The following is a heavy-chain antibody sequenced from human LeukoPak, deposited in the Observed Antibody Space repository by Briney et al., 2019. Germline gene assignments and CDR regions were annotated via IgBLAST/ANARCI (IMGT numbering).Heavy chain of an antibody. V-gene: IGHV1-2*02. J-gene: IGHJ5*02. CDR1: GYTFTGYY. CDR2: INPNSGGT. Sequence: GASVKVSCKASGYTFTGYYMHWVRQAPGQGLEWMGWINPNSGGTNYAQKLQGRVTMTTDTSTSTAYMELRSLRSDDTAVYYCARDRLRYFDWLNPWGQGTLVTVSS. D-gene: IGHD3-9*01. CDR3: ARDRLRYFDWLNP.